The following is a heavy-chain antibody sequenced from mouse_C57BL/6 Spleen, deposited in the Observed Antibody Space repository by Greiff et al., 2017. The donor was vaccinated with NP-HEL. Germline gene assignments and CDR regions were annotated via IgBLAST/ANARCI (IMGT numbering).Heavy chain of an antibody. V-gene: IGHV5-6*01. CDR3: ARHDNYGSSPRYFDV. CDR2: ISSGGSYT. CDR1: GFTFSSYG. J-gene: IGHJ1*03. D-gene: IGHD1-1*01. Sequence: EVKLMESGGDLVKPGGSLKLSCAASGFTFSSYGMSWVRQTPDKRLEWVATISSGGSYTYYPDSVKGRFTISRDNAKNTLYLQMSSLNSEDTAMYYCARHDNYGSSPRYFDVWGTGTTVTVAS.